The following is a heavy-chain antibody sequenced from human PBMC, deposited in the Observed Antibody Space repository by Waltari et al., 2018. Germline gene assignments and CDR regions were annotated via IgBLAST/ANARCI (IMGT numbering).Heavy chain of an antibody. D-gene: IGHD5-12*01. CDR2: IYPGDSDT. CDR3: ARHPVEMATITCIDY. J-gene: IGHJ4*02. Sequence: EVQLVQSGAEVKKPGESLKISCKGSGYSFTSYWIGWVRQMPGKGLEWMGIIYPGDSDTRYSPSFQGQVTISADKSISTAYLQWSSLKASDTAMYYCARHPVEMATITCIDYWGQGTLVTVSS. V-gene: IGHV5-51*01. CDR1: GYSFTSYW.